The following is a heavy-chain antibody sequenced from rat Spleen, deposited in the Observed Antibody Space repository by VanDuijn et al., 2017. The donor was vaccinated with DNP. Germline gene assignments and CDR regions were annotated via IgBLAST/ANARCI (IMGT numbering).Heavy chain of an antibody. CDR2: ISDDGITT. V-gene: IGHV5-29*01. CDR3: ASQGLRRPYWYFDF. Sequence: EVQLVESGGGLVQPGRSLKLSCAASGFTFSNYGMAWVRQTPTKGLEWVATISDDGITTYYRDFVKGRFTISRDNAKSTLYLQVNSLRSEDTATYYCASQGLRRPYWYFDFWGPGTMVTVSS. CDR1: GFTFSNYG. J-gene: IGHJ1*01. D-gene: IGHD1-11*01.